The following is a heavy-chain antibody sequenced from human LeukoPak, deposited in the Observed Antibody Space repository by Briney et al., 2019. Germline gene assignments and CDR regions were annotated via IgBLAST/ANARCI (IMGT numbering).Heavy chain of an antibody. V-gene: IGHV3-30-3*01. Sequence: GGSLRLSCAASGFTFSSYAMHWVRQAPGKGLEWVAVISYDGSSKYYADSVKGRFTISRDNSKNTLYLQMNSLRAEDTAVYYCARDLGLGDSSGYGFFDYWGQGTLVTVSS. CDR1: GFTFSSYA. CDR3: ARDLGLGDSSGYGFFDY. D-gene: IGHD3-22*01. J-gene: IGHJ4*02. CDR2: ISYDGSSK.